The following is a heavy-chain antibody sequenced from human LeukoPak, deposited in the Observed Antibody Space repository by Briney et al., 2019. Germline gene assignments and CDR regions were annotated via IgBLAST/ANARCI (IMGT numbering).Heavy chain of an antibody. CDR2: IYTSGST. CDR3: ARDQDYYYYYYMDV. Sequence: SQTLSLTCTVSGGSISSGSYYWSWIRQPAGKGLAWIGRIYTSGSTNYNPSLKSRVTISVDTSKNQISLKLSSVTAADTAVYYCARDQDYYYYYYMDVWGKGTTVTVSS. CDR1: GGSISSGSYY. J-gene: IGHJ6*03. V-gene: IGHV4-61*02.